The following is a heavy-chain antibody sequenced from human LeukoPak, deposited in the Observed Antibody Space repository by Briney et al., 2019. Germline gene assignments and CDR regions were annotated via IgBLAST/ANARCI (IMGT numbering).Heavy chain of an antibody. J-gene: IGHJ4*02. CDR3: ARGPYDFWSGYLVV. V-gene: IGHV4-4*02. CDR2: IYHSGST. D-gene: IGHD3-3*01. Sequence: PSETLSLTCAVSGGSISSSNWWSWVRQPPGKGLEWIGEIYHSGSTNYNPSLKSRVTISVDKSKNQFSLKLSSVTAADTAVYYCARGPYDFWSGYLVVWGQGTLVTVSS. CDR1: GGSISSSNW.